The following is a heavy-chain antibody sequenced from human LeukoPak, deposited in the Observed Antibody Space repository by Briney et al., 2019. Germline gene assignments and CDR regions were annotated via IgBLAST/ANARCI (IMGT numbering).Heavy chain of an antibody. CDR3: ARVTRSTQAFDY. CDR1: GYTFTSYY. Sequence: GESVTVSCKASGYTFTSYYMHWVRQAHERGIEWMGLIIPSGGSTSYAQKFQGRVTMTRHTSTSTVYMELSSLRSEDTAVYYCARVTRSTQAFDYWGQGTLVTVSS. J-gene: IGHJ4*02. D-gene: IGHD2-2*01. V-gene: IGHV1-46*01. CDR2: IIPSGGST.